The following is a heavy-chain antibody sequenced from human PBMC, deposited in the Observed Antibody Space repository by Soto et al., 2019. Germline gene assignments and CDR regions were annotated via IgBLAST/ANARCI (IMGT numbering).Heavy chain of an antibody. CDR2: ISAYNGNT. Sequence: ASVKVSCKASGYTFTSYGISWVRQAPGQGLERMGWISAYNGNTNYAQKLQGRVTMTADTSMSTAYMELRSLRSDDTAVYYCARDRITIFGVAFNWFDPWGQGTLVTVSS. CDR1: GYTFTSYG. J-gene: IGHJ5*02. D-gene: IGHD3-3*01. V-gene: IGHV1-18*01. CDR3: ARDRITIFGVAFNWFDP.